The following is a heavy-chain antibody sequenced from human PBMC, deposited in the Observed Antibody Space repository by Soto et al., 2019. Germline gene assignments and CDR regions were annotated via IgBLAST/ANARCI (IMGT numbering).Heavy chain of an antibody. Sequence: GGSLRLSCAASGFTFSSYAMSWVRQAPGKGLEWVSAISGSGGSTYYADSVKGRFTISRDNSKNTLYLQINSLRAEDTALYYCAKLSIMIKLTGAFDIWGQGTMVTVSS. CDR1: GFTFSSYA. D-gene: IGHD3-16*01. CDR2: ISGSGGST. CDR3: AKLSIMIKLTGAFDI. V-gene: IGHV3-23*01. J-gene: IGHJ3*02.